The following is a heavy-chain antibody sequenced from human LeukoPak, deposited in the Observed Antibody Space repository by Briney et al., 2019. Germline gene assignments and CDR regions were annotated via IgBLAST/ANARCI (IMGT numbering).Heavy chain of an antibody. Sequence: SQTLSLTCTVSGGSISSGGYYWSWLRQHPGKGLEWIGYIYYSGSTYYNPSLKSRVTISVDTSKNQFSLKLSSVTAADTAVYYCARVYGGNSAHFDYWGQGTLVTVSS. CDR1: GGSISSGGYY. J-gene: IGHJ4*02. CDR2: IYYSGST. V-gene: IGHV4-31*03. D-gene: IGHD4-23*01. CDR3: ARVYGGNSAHFDY.